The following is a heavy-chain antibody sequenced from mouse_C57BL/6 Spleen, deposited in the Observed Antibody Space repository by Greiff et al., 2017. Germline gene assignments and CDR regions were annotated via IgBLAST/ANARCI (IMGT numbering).Heavy chain of an antibody. Sequence: VQLQQSGGGLVKPGGSLKLSCAASGFTFSDYGMHWVRQAPEKGLEWVAYISSGSSTIYYADTVKGRFTISRDNAKNTLFLQMTSLRSEDTAMYYCARDYDYDGPFAYWGQGTLVTVSA. CDR1: GFTFSDYG. V-gene: IGHV5-17*01. CDR2: ISSGSSTI. J-gene: IGHJ3*01. D-gene: IGHD2-4*01. CDR3: ARDYDYDGPFAY.